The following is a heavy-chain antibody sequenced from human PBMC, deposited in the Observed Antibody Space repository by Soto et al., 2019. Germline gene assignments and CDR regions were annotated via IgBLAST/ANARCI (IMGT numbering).Heavy chain of an antibody. J-gene: IGHJ6*02. CDR3: ARSITGAVSYYYGMDV. D-gene: IGHD1-20*01. V-gene: IGHV1-69*12. Sequence: QVQLVQSGAEVKKPGSSVKVSCKASGGTFSSYAISWVRQAPGQGLEWMGGIIPIFATADYAQKFQGRVTITADESTSTAYMELSSLRSEDTAVYSCARSITGAVSYYYGMDVWGQGTTVTVSS. CDR1: GGTFSSYA. CDR2: IIPIFATA.